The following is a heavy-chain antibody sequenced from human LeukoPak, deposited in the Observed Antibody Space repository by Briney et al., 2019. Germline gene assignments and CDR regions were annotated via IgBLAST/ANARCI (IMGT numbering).Heavy chain of an antibody. CDR2: ISSSGDYI. D-gene: IGHD2-2*01. J-gene: IGHJ5*02. CDR3: GRGAKYCSSTSCQPWFDP. CDR1: GFTFSSYS. V-gene: IGHV3-21*01. Sequence: GGSLRLSCAASGFTFSSYSMNWVRQAPGKGLEWVSSISSSGDYIYYADSVKGRFTISRDNAKNSLYLQMNSLRDEDTAVYYCGRGAKYCSSTSCQPWFDPWGQGSLVTVSS.